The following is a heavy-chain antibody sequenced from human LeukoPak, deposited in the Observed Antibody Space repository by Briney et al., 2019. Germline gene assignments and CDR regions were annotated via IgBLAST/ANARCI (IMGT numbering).Heavy chain of an antibody. CDR3: ARDIYYDSSGYYGSVY. D-gene: IGHD3-22*01. J-gene: IGHJ4*02. CDR2: VSSDGTIG. CDR1: GFIFKNYG. V-gene: IGHV3-30*03. Sequence: QSGKSLRLSCEASGFIFKNYGIHWVRQAPGKGLEWVAVVSSDGTIGYYADSVKGRFTISRDNSKNTLYLQMNSLRAEDTAVYYCARDIYYDSSGYYGSVYWGQGTLVTVSS.